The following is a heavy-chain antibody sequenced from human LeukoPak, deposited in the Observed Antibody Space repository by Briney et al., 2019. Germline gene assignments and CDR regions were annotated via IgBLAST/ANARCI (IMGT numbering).Heavy chain of an antibody. CDR1: GFNFNDYE. D-gene: IGHD2-15*01. CDR3: AREDNAFEL. CDR2: INSGSNSI. Sequence: GGSLRLSCAASGFNFNDYEVNWVRQAPGKGLEWIAYINSGSNSIYYADSVRGRVTISRHSASQSVHLQMNSLRVEDTGVYFCAREDNAFELWGQGTVVTVSS. J-gene: IGHJ3*01. V-gene: IGHV3-48*03.